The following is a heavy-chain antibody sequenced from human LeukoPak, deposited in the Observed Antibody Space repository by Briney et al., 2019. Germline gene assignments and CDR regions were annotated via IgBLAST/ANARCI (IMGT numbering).Heavy chain of an antibody. J-gene: IGHJ5*02. Sequence: EASVKVSCKASGGTFSSYAISWVRQAPGQGLEWMGGVIPIFGTANYAPKFKGRVTITADKSTSTAYMELSSLRSEDTAVFYCARGGSEYDFWSVQRSNWFDPWGQGTLVTVSS. CDR1: GGTFSSYA. CDR2: VIPIFGTA. V-gene: IGHV1-69*06. D-gene: IGHD3-3*01. CDR3: ARGGSEYDFWSVQRSNWFDP.